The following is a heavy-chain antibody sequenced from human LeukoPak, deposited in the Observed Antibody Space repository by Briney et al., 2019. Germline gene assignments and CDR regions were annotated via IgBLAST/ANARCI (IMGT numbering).Heavy chain of an antibody. Sequence: GGSLRLSCSASGFTFNNYVMHWVRQAPGKGLEYVSATSANGDATYYTDSVKGRFTISRDNSKNTLSLQMSSPRAEDTAIYYCVKDCSRDWNGHWFDSWGQGTLVTVSS. CDR2: TSANGDAT. J-gene: IGHJ5*01. V-gene: IGHV3-64D*09. D-gene: IGHD2-21*02. CDR3: VKDCSRDWNGHWFDS. CDR1: GFTFNNYV.